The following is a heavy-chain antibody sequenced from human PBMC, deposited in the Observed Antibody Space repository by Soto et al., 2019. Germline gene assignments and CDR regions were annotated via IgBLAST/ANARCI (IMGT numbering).Heavy chain of an antibody. J-gene: IGHJ3*02. CDR2: SSSSSTI. CDR1: GFTFSSYS. V-gene: IGHV3-48*02. D-gene: IGHD5-18*01. CDR3: ARERGGYSYPRDAVDI. Sequence: GGSLRLSCAASGFTFSSYSMNWVRQAPGKGLEWVSYSSSSSTIYYADSVKGRFTISRDNAKNSLYLQMNSLRDEDTAVYYCARERGGYSYPRDAVDIWGQGTMVTVSS.